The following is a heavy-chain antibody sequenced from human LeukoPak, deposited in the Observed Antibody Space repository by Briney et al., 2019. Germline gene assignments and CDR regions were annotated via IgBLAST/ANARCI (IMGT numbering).Heavy chain of an antibody. D-gene: IGHD4-17*01. Sequence: PGGSLRLSCAGSGFTFPTYGMHWVRQAQGKGLEWVAYISYDGNKGYYTDSVKGRFTISRDNSKNMLFLQMSSLRIEDTGVYYCAKDSTRDYGYYGMPESWGQGTLVTVSS. CDR3: AKDSTRDYGYYGMPES. V-gene: IGHV3-30*18. CDR2: ISYDGNKG. J-gene: IGHJ4*02. CDR1: GFTFPTYG.